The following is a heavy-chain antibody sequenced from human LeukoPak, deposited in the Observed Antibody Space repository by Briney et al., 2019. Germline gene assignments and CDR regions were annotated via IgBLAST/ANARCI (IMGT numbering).Heavy chain of an antibody. J-gene: IGHJ4*02. CDR2: ISYDGSNK. Sequence: GGSLRLSCAASGFTFSSYGMHWVRQAPGKGLEWVAVISYDGSNKYYADPVKGRFAISRDNSKNTLYLQMNSLRAEDTAVYYCAKDPTPNGRYFDYWGQGTLVTVSS. V-gene: IGHV3-30*18. CDR3: AKDPTPNGRYFDY. CDR1: GFTFSSYG.